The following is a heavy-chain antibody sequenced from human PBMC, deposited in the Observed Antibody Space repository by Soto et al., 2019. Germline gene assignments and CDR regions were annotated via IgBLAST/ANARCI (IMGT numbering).Heavy chain of an antibody. Sequence: EVQLVESGGGLVQPGGSLRLSCAASGFPFSSFWMHWVRQAPGKGLLWVSRINRDGTTENYADSVTGRITISRDNDRNTLYLQLNSLRAEDTAVYYCARGMFGGGAAALDYWGQGTLVTVSS. J-gene: IGHJ4*02. CDR2: INRDGTTE. V-gene: IGHV3-74*01. D-gene: IGHD6-13*01. CDR1: GFPFSSFW. CDR3: ARGMFGGGAAALDY.